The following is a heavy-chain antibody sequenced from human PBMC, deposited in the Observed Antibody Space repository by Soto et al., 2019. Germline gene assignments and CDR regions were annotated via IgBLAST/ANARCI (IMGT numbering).Heavy chain of an antibody. CDR1: GYTFTSYG. D-gene: IGHD1-1*01. V-gene: IGHV1-2*02. J-gene: IGHJ6*02. Sequence: GASVKVSCEASGYTFTSYGMNWVRQAPGQGLEWMGWINPNSGGTNYAQKFQGRVTMTRDTSISTAYMELSRLRSDDTAVYYCARDSVSATDTINCSNWLDHWGQGPTVTVSS. CDR3: ARDSVSATDTINCSNWLDH. CDR2: INPNSGGT.